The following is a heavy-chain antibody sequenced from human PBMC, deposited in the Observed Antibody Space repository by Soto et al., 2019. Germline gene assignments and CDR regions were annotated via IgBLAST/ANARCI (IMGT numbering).Heavy chain of an antibody. CDR1: GGSISSYY. D-gene: IGHD6-19*01. V-gene: IGHV4-59*01. Sequence: SETLSLTCTVSGGSISSYYWSWIRQPPGKGLEWIGYIYYSGSTNYNPSLKSRVTISVDTSKNQFSLKLSSVTAADTAVYYCARGPKVSVAGNYFDYWGQGTLVTVS. J-gene: IGHJ4*02. CDR2: IYYSGST. CDR3: ARGPKVSVAGNYFDY.